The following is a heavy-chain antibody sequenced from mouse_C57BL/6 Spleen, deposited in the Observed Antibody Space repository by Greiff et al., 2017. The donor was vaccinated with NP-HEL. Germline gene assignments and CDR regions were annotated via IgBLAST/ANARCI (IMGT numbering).Heavy chain of an antibody. Sequence: QVQLKQPGAELVKPGASVKLSCKASGYTFTSYWMHWVKQRPGQGLEWIGMIHPNSGSTNYNEKFKSKATLTVDKSSSTAYMQLSSLTSEDSAVYYCARPGATVLDYWGQGTTLTVSS. CDR3: ARPGATVLDY. V-gene: IGHV1-64*01. D-gene: IGHD1-1*01. CDR2: IHPNSGST. J-gene: IGHJ2*01. CDR1: GYTFTSYW.